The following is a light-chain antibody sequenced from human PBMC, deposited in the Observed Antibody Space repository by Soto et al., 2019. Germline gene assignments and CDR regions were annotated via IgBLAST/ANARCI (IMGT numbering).Light chain of an antibody. J-gene: IGKJ1*01. CDR1: QSVGSY. V-gene: IGKV3-11*01. Sequence: EIVLTQSPATLSLSPGERATLSCRASQSVGSYLAWYQHRPGQAPRLLIYDASNRATGVPARFSGSGSGTDFTLTISSLEPEDFAVYYCQQRTNWSWTFGQGTKVEIK. CDR3: QQRTNWSWT. CDR2: DAS.